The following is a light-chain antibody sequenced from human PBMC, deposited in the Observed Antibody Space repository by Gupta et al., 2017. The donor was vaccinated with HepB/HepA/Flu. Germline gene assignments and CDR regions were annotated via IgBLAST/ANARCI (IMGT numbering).Light chain of an antibody. Sequence: QSALTQPASVSGSPGPSITISCTGTSSDVGGYNYVSWYQQHPGKAPKVMIYDVTSRPSGVSTRFSGSKSGNTASLTISGLQAEDEADYYCSSYTSSSTVVFGGGTKLTVL. V-gene: IGLV2-14*03. CDR2: DVT. J-gene: IGLJ2*01. CDR3: SSYTSSSTVV. CDR1: SSDVGGYNY.